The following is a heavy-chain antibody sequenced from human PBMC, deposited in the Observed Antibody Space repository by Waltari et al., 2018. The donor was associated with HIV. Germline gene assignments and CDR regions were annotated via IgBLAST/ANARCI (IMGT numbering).Heavy chain of an antibody. CDR1: GFTFWSHG. D-gene: IGHD3-10*01. V-gene: IGHV3-23*01. Sequence: EVQLLESWGGLVPPGGSLGLPCVPSGFTFWSHGFTWVRQVPGKGLEWVTERSEDGGRTQYSDYGKGRFTISRDISKNTLYLQMNSLRAEDTALYYCAIQYKPLYDYHYGMDVWGQGTTVTVSS. CDR3: AIQYKPLYDYHYGMDV. CDR2: RSEDGGRT. J-gene: IGHJ6*02.